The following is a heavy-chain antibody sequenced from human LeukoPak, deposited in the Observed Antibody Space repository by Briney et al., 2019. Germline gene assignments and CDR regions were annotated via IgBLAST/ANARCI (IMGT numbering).Heavy chain of an antibody. D-gene: IGHD2-8*01. V-gene: IGHV3-11*03. J-gene: IGHJ4*01. Sequence: GGSLSLTCAVSGFTFGDYYLAWIRQAPGKGLEWVSYISSTGSYADYVDSVKGWFTISRDTAKNSLYLQMNSLRVEDTAVYYCATNPLGYCSYGSCGGNYWGHGTLVTVSS. CDR1: GFTFGDYY. CDR3: ATNPLGYCSYGSCGGNY. CDR2: ISSTGSYA.